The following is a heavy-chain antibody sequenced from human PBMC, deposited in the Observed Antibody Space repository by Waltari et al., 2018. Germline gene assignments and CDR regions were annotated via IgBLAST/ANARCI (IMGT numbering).Heavy chain of an antibody. CDR2: LEEDGSET. J-gene: IGHJ3*02. Sequence: EVQLVESGGGLVQPGGSLKLSCAASGFTFSAHWMAWVRQAPGKGLEWVASLEEDGSETYCADSLKSRFTISRDNSKNTLYLQMNSLRAEDTAVYYCAKSIVATRSALDIWGQGTMVTVSS. D-gene: IGHD5-12*01. V-gene: IGHV3-7*01. CDR3: AKSIVATRSALDI. CDR1: GFTFSAHW.